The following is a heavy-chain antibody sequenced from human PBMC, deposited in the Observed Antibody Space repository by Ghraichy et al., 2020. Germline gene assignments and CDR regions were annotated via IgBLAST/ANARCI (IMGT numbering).Heavy chain of an antibody. J-gene: IGHJ4*02. V-gene: IGHV3-48*03. CDR1: GFTFSNYE. D-gene: IGHD3-22*01. Sequence: GGSLRLSCAASGFTFSNYEMNWVRQAPGKGLEWVSYISSSGSTIYYADSVKGRFTISRDNAKNSLYLQMNSLRAEDTAVYYCAASKSDNSGYFDYWGQGTLVTVSS. CDR2: ISSSGSTI. CDR3: AASKSDNSGYFDY.